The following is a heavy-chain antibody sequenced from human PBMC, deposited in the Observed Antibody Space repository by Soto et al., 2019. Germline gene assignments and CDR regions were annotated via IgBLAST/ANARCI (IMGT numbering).Heavy chain of an antibody. V-gene: IGHV4-4*02. J-gene: IGHJ5*02. Sequence: QVQLQESGPGLVKPSGTLSLTCAVSGGSVNNDKWWSWVPQPPGKGLEWIGEIHSSGITNYNPSLNGRASIFVDKFNNQFSVKLPSVTAADTAVYFCAGQWSAGYGAFDPWGQGTLVTVSS. CDR2: IHSSGIT. CDR3: AGQWSAGYGAFDP. D-gene: IGHD3-9*01. CDR1: GGSVNNDKW.